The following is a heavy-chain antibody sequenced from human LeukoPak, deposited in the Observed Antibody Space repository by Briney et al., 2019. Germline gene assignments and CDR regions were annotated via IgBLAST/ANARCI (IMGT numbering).Heavy chain of an antibody. D-gene: IGHD3-22*01. V-gene: IGHV3-30*18. CDR1: GFTFSSYG. CDR3: AKKRKDHDSSGYYYAYFQH. CDR2: ISYDGSNK. J-gene: IGHJ1*01. Sequence: GRSLRLSCAASGFTFSSYGMHWVRQAPGKGLEWVAVISYDGSNKYYADSVKGRFTISRDNSKNTLYLQMNSLRAGDTAVYYCAKKRKDHDSSGYYYAYFQHWGQGTLVTVSS.